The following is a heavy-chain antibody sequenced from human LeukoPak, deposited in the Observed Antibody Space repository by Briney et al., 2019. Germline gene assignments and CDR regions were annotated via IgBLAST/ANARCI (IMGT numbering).Heavy chain of an antibody. J-gene: IGHJ4*02. CDR3: RRRAGAYLHPYDY. CDR1: GFTVSSDS. D-gene: IGHD4/OR15-4a*01. CDR2: IYSGGST. V-gene: IGHV3-53*01. Sequence: AGGSLRLSCTVSGFTVSSDSMSWVRQAPGKGLEWVSFIYSGGSTHYSDSVKGRFTISRDNSKNTLYLQMNSLRAEDTAVYYCRRRAGAYLHPYDYWGQGTLVTVSS.